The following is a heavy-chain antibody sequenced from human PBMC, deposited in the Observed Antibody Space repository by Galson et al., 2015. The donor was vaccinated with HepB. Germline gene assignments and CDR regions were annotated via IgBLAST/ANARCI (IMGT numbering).Heavy chain of an antibody. CDR3: ARQYDSSGFYAY. CDR2: IIPMFRTA. J-gene: IGHJ4*02. V-gene: IGHV1-69*13. Sequence: SVKVSCKASGVTFGSHAISWVRQAPGHGLEWMGGIIPMFRTANYAQKFQGRVTITADESSSTAYMELTSLTSEDTAVYYCARQYDSSGFYAYWGQGTLVTVSS. D-gene: IGHD3-22*01. CDR1: GVTFGSHA.